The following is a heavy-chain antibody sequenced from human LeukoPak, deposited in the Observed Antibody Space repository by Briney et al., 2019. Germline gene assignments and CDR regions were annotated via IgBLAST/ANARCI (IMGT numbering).Heavy chain of an antibody. Sequence: GGSLRLSCAASGFTFSNYGMHWVRQAPGKGLEWVAVIWYDGSNKYYADSVKGRFTLSRDNSKNTLFLQMNSLRPEDTAVYFCARDLTQLALFDYWGQGTLVAVSS. CDR1: GFTFSNYG. D-gene: IGHD6-13*01. CDR2: IWYDGSNK. V-gene: IGHV3-33*01. CDR3: ARDLTQLALFDY. J-gene: IGHJ4*02.